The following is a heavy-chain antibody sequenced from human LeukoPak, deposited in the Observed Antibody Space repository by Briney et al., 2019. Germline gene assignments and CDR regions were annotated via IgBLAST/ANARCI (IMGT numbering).Heavy chain of an antibody. CDR2: ISGDGGST. Sequence: PGGSLRLSCAASGFTFDDYAMHWVRQAPGKGLEWVSLISGDGGSTYYANSVKGRFTISRDNSKNSLYLQMNSLRTEDTALYYCAKDIWPGWWLQLDYWGQGTLVTVSS. CDR3: AKDIWPGWWLQLDY. CDR1: GFTFDDYA. V-gene: IGHV3-43*02. D-gene: IGHD5-24*01. J-gene: IGHJ4*02.